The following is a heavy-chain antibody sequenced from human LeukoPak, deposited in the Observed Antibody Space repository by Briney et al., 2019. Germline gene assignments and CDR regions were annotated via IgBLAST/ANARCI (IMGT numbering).Heavy chain of an antibody. J-gene: IGHJ6*02. CDR3: ASPRAAAGHLDYYYGMDV. CDR1: GYTFTSYY. CDR2: INPSGGSP. Sequence: ASVKVSCKSSGYTFTSYYIHWVRQAPGQGLEWMGIINPSGGSPRYAQKFQGRVTMTRDTSTSTVYMELSSLRSEDTAVYYCASPRAAAGHLDYYYGMDVWGQGTTVTVSS. V-gene: IGHV1-46*01. D-gene: IGHD6-13*01.